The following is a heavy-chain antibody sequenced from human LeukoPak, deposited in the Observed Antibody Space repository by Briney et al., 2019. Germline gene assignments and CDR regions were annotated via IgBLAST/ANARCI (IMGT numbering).Heavy chain of an antibody. CDR2: IRSKANSYAT. CDR1: GFTFSGST. Sequence: GGSLRLSCAASGFTFSGSTMHWVRQASGKGLEWVGRIRSKANSYATAYAASVKGRFTISRDNSKNTAFLQMNSLKAEDTAVYYCTRGGHNNYYDGMDVWGQGTTVIVSS. CDR3: TRGGHNNYYDGMDV. J-gene: IGHJ6*02. V-gene: IGHV3-73*01. D-gene: IGHD5-24*01.